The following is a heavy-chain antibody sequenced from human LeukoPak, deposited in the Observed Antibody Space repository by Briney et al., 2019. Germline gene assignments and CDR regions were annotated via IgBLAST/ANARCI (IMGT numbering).Heavy chain of an antibody. CDR2: ISGSGGST. CDR1: GFTFSSYG. Sequence: GGSLRLSCAASGFTFSSYGMSWVRQAPGKGLEWVSAISGSGGSTYYADSVKGRFTISRDNSKNTLYLQMNSLRAEDTAVYYCAKSGGDMVRGVYYYYMDVWGKGTTVTISS. D-gene: IGHD3-10*01. J-gene: IGHJ6*03. V-gene: IGHV3-23*01. CDR3: AKSGGDMVRGVYYYYMDV.